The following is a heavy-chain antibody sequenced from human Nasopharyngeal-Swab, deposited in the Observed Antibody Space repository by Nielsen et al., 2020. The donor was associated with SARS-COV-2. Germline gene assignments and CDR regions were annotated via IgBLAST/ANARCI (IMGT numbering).Heavy chain of an antibody. J-gene: IGHJ4*02. Sequence: GESLKISCAASGFTFSDYYMSWIRQAPGKGLEWVSYISSSGSTIYYADSVKGRFTIFRDNAKNSLYLQMNSLRAEDTAVYYCARSRSYYDSSGFPVGYWGQGTLVTVSS. CDR1: GFTFSDYY. V-gene: IGHV3-11*01. CDR3: ARSRSYYDSSGFPVGY. D-gene: IGHD3-22*01. CDR2: ISSSGSTI.